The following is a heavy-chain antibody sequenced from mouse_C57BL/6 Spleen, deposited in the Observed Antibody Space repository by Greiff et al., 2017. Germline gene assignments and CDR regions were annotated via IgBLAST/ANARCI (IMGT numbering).Heavy chain of an antibody. Sequence: VKVVESGAELARPGASVKMSCKASGYTFTNYTMHWVKQRPGQGLEWIGYINPSSGYTKYNQKFKVKATLTADKSSSTAYMQLSSLTSEDSAVYYCARRNYGSSYGYFDVWGTGTTVTVSS. D-gene: IGHD1-1*01. CDR2: INPSSGYT. CDR1: GYTFTNYT. V-gene: IGHV1-4*01. J-gene: IGHJ1*03. CDR3: ARRNYGSSYGYFDV.